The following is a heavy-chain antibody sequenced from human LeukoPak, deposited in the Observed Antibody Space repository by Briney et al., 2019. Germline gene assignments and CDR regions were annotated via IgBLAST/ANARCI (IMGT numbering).Heavy chain of an antibody. CDR1: GYTFTGYY. V-gene: IGHV1-2*02. CDR3: ARVLVVPAADYFDY. J-gene: IGHJ4*02. CDR2: INPNSGGT. D-gene: IGHD2-2*01. Sequence: ASVKVSCKASGYTFTGYYMHWVRQAPEQGLEWMGWINPNSGGTNYAQKFQGRVTMTRDTSISTAYMELSRLRSDDTAVYYCARVLVVPAADYFDYWGQGTLVTVSS.